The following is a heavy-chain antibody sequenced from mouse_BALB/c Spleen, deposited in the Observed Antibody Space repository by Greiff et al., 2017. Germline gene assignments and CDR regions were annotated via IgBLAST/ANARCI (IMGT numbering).Heavy chain of an antibody. CDR3: ARAVWYGSSYVAGYYAMDY. V-gene: IGHV1-26*01. CDR2: INPNNGDT. J-gene: IGHJ4*01. CDR1: GYTFTDYY. Sequence: SGPELVKPGASVKMSCKASGYTFTDYYMKWVKQSHGKSLEWIGDINPNNGDTFYNQKFKGKATLTVDKSSSTAYMQLNSLTSEDSAVYYCARAVWYGSSYVAGYYAMDYWGQGTSVTVSS. D-gene: IGHD1-1*01.